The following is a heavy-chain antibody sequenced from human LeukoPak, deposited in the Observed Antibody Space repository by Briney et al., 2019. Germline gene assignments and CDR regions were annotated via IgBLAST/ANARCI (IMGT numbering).Heavy chain of an antibody. CDR3: ARAPGEQWLVRRTHFDY. D-gene: IGHD6-19*01. CDR1: GYSISGGYY. J-gene: IGHJ4*02. CDR2: IYHSGST. V-gene: IGHV4-38-2*01. Sequence: KTSETLSLTCAVSGYSISGGYYWGWIRQPPGKGLEWIGSIYHSGSTYYNPSLKSRVTISVDTSKNQFSLKLSSVTAADTAVYYCARAPGEQWLVRRTHFDYWGQGTLSPSPQ.